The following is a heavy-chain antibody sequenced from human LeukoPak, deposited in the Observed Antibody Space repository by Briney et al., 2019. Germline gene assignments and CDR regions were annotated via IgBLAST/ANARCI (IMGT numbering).Heavy chain of an antibody. J-gene: IGHJ4*02. Sequence: PSETLSLTCAVSGVSFDDYYWSWVRQTPGKGPEWIGEINHSGYTNDNPSLKSRVTLSIDTSRKQFSLNLRSVTVADAGIYFCTRMTRGHDYWGQGTQVTVSS. CDR2: INHSGYT. CDR1: GVSFDDYY. D-gene: IGHD4-11*01. V-gene: IGHV4-34*01. CDR3: TRMTRGHDY.